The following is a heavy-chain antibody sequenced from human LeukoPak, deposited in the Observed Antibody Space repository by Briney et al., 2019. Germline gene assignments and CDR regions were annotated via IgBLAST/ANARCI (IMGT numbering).Heavy chain of an antibody. J-gene: IGHJ3*02. CDR3: ARDVPYYYESSGYYSLGFDI. Sequence: GGSRRLSCAASGFSFSSYGLHWVRQAPGKGLEWVAFIQYDGSKKYYADSVQGRFTISRDNAKNSLYLQINSLRAEDTAVYYCARDVPYYYESSGYYSLGFDIWGQGTMVTVSS. D-gene: IGHD3-22*01. V-gene: IGHV3-30*02. CDR2: IQYDGSKK. CDR1: GFSFSSYG.